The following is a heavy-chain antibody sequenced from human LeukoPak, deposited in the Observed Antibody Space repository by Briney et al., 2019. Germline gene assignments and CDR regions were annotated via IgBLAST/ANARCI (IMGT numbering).Heavy chain of an antibody. Sequence: PGGSLRLSCAASGFTVSSNYMSWVRQAPGKGLEWVSAISGSGGSTYYADSVKGRFTISRDNSKNTLYLQMNSLRAEDTAVYYCAEGETMAYFDYWGQGTLVTVSS. CDR1: GFTVSSNY. CDR2: ISGSGGST. V-gene: IGHV3-23*01. D-gene: IGHD3-10*01. CDR3: AEGETMAYFDY. J-gene: IGHJ4*02.